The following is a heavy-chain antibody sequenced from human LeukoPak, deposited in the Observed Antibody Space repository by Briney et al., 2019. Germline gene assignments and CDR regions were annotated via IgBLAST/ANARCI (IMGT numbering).Heavy chain of an antibody. CDR2: IIPIFGTA. J-gene: IGHJ4*02. V-gene: IGHV1-69*05. D-gene: IGHD2-21*02. Sequence: GASVKVSCKASGGTFSSYAISWVRQAPGQGLEWMGGIIPIFGTANYAQKFQGRVTITTEESTSTAYMELSSLRSEDTAVYYCARVVTAGTFDYWGQGTLVTVSS. CDR1: GGTFSSYA. CDR3: ARVVTAGTFDY.